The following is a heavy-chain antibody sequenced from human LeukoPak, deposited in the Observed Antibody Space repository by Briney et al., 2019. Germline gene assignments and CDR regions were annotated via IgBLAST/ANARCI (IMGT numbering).Heavy chain of an antibody. V-gene: IGHV4-61*01. D-gene: IGHD3-9*01. Sequence: PSETLSLTCTVSGGSISSSIYYWTWIRQIPGKGPEWIGYIYYTGTTNYNPLFESRATISVDTSKNQFSLKLTSVTAADTAVYFCARGEDFERYYLAYWGQGTLVTVSS. J-gene: IGHJ4*02. CDR1: GGSISSSIYY. CDR2: IYYTGTT. CDR3: ARGEDFERYYLAY.